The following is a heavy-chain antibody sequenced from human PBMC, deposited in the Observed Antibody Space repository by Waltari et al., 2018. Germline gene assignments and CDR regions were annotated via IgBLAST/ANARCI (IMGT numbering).Heavy chain of an antibody. V-gene: IGHV3-74*01. D-gene: IGHD6-19*01. Sequence: EVQLVEPGGGFFQPGGFLRLACAASGFTFSNHLMHWLSQAPGKGLVSVSQISTDGSITNYADSVKGRFTISRDNAENTLSLQMHSLRAEDTAVYYCVKYSSSFLGDCWGQGTLVTVSS. CDR2: ISTDGSIT. CDR3: VKYSSSFLGDC. J-gene: IGHJ4*02. CDR1: GFTFSNHL.